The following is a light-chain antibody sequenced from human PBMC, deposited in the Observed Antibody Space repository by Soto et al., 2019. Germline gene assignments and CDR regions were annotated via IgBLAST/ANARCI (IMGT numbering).Light chain of an antibody. CDR3: AAWDDSLSGPA. CDR2: RNS. V-gene: IGLV1-47*01. CDR1: NSNIGSKY. J-gene: IGLJ2*01. Sequence: QSVLTQPPSASGTPGQRVTISCSGSNSNIGSKYVYWYQQLPGTAPKLLMYRNSQRPSGVPDRFSGSKSGTSASLAISGLRSEDEADYYCAAWDDSLSGPAFGGGTKLTVL.